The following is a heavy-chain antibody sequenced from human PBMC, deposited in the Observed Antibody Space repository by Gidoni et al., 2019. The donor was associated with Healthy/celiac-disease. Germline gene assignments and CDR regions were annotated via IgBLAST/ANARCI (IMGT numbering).Heavy chain of an antibody. CDR1: GCPFDDYG. Sequence: EVQLVESGGGVVRPGGSLRLSCAASGCPFDDYGMSWVRQAPGKGLELVCVINWNGGRKGQEDSVKGRCTISRDNAKNSLYLQMNSLRAEDTALYHCARGGLSGDMWAFDIWGQGTMVTVSS. J-gene: IGHJ3*02. CDR3: ARGGLSGDMWAFDI. V-gene: IGHV3-20*01. CDR2: INWNGGRK. D-gene: IGHD2-15*01.